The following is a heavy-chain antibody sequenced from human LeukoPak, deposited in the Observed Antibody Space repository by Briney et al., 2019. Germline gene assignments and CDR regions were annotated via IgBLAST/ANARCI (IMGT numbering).Heavy chain of an antibody. D-gene: IGHD3-9*01. CDR2: MNPNSGNT. CDR1: GYTFTSYD. Sequence: ASVKVSCKASGYTFTSYDINWVRQATGQGLEWMGWMNPNSGNTGYAQKFQGRVTMTRNTSISTAYMELSSLRSEDTAVYYCAAFRDDILTGYLDYWGQGTLVTVSS. CDR3: AAFRDDILTGYLDY. V-gene: IGHV1-8*01. J-gene: IGHJ4*02.